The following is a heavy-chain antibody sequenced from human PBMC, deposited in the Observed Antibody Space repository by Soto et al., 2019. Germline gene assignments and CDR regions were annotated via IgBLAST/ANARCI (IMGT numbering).Heavy chain of an antibody. D-gene: IGHD6-13*01. V-gene: IGHV1-69*13. CDR2: IIPIFGTA. CDR3: ARVSHSSSWYSSRAFDI. CDR1: GGTFSSYA. J-gene: IGHJ3*02. Sequence: SVKVSCKASGGTFSSYAISWVRQAPGQGLEWMGGIIPIFGTANYAQKFQGRVTITADESTGTAYMELSSLRSEDTAVYYCARVSHSSSWYSSRAFDIWGQGTMVTVSS.